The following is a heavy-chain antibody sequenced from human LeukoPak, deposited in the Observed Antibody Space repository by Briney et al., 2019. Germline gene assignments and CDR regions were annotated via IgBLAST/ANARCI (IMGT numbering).Heavy chain of an antibody. D-gene: IGHD6-19*01. V-gene: IGHV1-69*13. Sequence: SVTVSCKASGGTFSSYGVSWVRQAPGQGLEWMGGIIPIFGTANYAQKFQGRVTITADESTSTAYMELSSLRSEDTAVYYCATYSSGWYRYYYGMDVWGQGTTVTVSS. J-gene: IGHJ6*02. CDR2: IIPIFGTA. CDR3: ATYSSGWYRYYYGMDV. CDR1: GGTFSSYG.